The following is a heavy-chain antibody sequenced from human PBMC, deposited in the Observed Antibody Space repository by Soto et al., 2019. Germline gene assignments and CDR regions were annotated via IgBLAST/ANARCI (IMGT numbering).Heavy chain of an antibody. CDR1: VLTVSSYQ. D-gene: IGHD1-7*01. V-gene: IGHV3-66*01. J-gene: IGHJ4*02. CDR3: VGGVNYSAIVG. Sequence: LRISCSGCVLTVSSYQRTCVRPAPGKGLEWVSVIYIVGTTYYAESVKGRFSITRDISKNTVHLQMNNLRPEDTAVYYCVGGVNYSAIVGWGQGTLVTVS. CDR2: IYIVGTT.